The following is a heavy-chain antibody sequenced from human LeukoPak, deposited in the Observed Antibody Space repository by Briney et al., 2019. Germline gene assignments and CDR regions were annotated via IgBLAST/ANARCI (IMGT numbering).Heavy chain of an antibody. CDR1: GFTFSSYA. CDR2: ISYDGSNK. CDR3: ARIAYLDEGMDV. Sequence: GGSLRLSCAASGFTFSSYAMHWIRQAPGKGLEWVAVISYDGSNKYYADSVKGRFTISRDNAKNSLYLQMNSLRAEGTAVYYCARIAYLDEGMDVWGRGTTVTVSS. V-gene: IGHV3-30-3*01. J-gene: IGHJ6*03. D-gene: IGHD2-21*01.